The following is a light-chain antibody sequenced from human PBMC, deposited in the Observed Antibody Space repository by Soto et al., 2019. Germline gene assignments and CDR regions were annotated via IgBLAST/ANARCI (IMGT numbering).Light chain of an antibody. CDR3: QHLDSYST. V-gene: IGKV1-9*01. Sequence: DIQLTQSPSFLSATVGDRVTITCRASQGISSYLAWYQQKPGKAPKLLIYAASTLQSGVPSRFSGSGSGTEFTLSISSLLPEDFATYYCQHLDSYSTFGQGTRLEIK. CDR1: QGISSY. J-gene: IGKJ5*01. CDR2: AAS.